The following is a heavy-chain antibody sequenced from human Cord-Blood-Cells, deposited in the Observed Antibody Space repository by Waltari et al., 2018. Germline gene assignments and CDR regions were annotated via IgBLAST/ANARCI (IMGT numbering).Heavy chain of an antibody. V-gene: IGHV4-34*01. D-gene: IGHD6-6*01. J-gene: IGHJ3*02. CDR3: ARGPLSSIAARRKAFDI. Sequence: QVQLQQWGAGLLKPSETLSLTCAVYGGSFSGYSWSWLRPPPGKGLEWIGEINHSGSTNYNPSLKRRVTISVDTSKNQFSLKLSSVTAADTAVYYCARGPLSSIAARRKAFDIWGQGTMVTVSS. CDR2: INHSGST. CDR1: GGSFSGYS.